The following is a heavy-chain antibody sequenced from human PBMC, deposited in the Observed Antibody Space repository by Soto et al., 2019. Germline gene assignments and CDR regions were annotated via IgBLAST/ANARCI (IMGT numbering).Heavy chain of an antibody. Sequence: QVLLVQSGAEVKKPGASVQVSCKSSGYTFTDFYIHWVRQAPGQGLAWVGRINPKNGGINYAQKLQGRVTMTRDTSVNTSYMYLNRLNFDDSAIYYCVRGQSVLYLDLWGRGTQVTVSS. V-gene: IGHV1-2*06. CDR3: VRGQSVLYLDL. CDR2: INPKNGGI. CDR1: GYTFTDFY. J-gene: IGHJ1*01. D-gene: IGHD1-20*01.